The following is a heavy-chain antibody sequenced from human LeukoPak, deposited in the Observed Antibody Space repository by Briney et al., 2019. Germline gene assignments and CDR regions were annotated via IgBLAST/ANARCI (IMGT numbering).Heavy chain of an antibody. CDR3: ARVHYDSSGYYYSGEEAFNWFDP. J-gene: IGHJ5*02. V-gene: IGHV1-18*01. CDR2: ISAYNGNT. D-gene: IGHD3-22*01. Sequence: ASVKVSCKASGYTFTSYGISWVRQAPGQGLEWMGWISAYNGNTNYAQKLQGRVTMTTDTSTSTAYMELRSLRSDDTGVYYCARVHYDSSGYYYSGEEAFNWFDPWGQGTLVTVSS. CDR1: GYTFTSYG.